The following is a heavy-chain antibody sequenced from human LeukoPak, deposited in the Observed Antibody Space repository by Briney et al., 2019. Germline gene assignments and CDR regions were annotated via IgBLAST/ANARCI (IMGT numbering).Heavy chain of an antibody. V-gene: IGHV3-53*04. J-gene: IGHJ4*02. CDR3: ARGVRGSWLSY. CDR2: IYSGGST. Sequence: AGGSLRLSCAASGFTVSSNHMNWVRQAPGKGLEWVSVIYSGGSTYYADSVKGRFTISRHNSKNTLYLQMNSLRVEDTAVYYCARGVRGSWLSYWGQGSLVTVSS. CDR1: GFTVSSNH. D-gene: IGHD6-13*01.